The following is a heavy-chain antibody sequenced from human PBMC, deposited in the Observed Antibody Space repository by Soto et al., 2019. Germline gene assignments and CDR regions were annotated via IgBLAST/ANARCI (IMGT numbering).Heavy chain of an antibody. V-gene: IGHV3-23*01. J-gene: IGHJ6*03. CDR2: ISGSGGST. CDR3: AKGAVRFLEWFYYMDV. CDR1: GFTFSSYA. D-gene: IGHD3-3*01. Sequence: GGSLRLSCAASGFTFSSYAMSWVRQAPGKGLEWVSAISGSGGSTYYAESVKGRFTISRDNSKNTLYLQMNSLRAEDTAVYYCAKGAVRFLEWFYYMDVWGKGTTVTVSS.